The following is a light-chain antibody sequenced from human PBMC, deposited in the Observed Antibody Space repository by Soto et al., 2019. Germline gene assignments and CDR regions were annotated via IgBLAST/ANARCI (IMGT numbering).Light chain of an antibody. Sequence: QSVLTHPRSVSGSPGQSVTISCTGTSSDVGGYNYVSWYQQHPGKAPKLMIYDVSKRPSGVPDRFSGSKSGNTASLTISGLQAEDEADYYCCSYAGSYTLVFGGGTKVTVL. J-gene: IGLJ2*01. CDR1: SSDVGGYNY. CDR3: CSYAGSYTLV. CDR2: DVS. V-gene: IGLV2-11*01.